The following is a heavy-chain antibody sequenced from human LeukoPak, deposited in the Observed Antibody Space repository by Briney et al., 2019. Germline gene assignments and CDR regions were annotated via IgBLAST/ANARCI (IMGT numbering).Heavy chain of an antibody. CDR3: AGAAKGVPAEQGYFDY. Sequence: GGSLRLSCTASGFTFGDYAMSWFRQAPGKGLEWVANIKQDGNEKFYVDSVKGRFTISRDNAKNSLYLQMNSLRVEDTAVYYCAGAAKGVPAEQGYFDYWGQGALVTVSS. D-gene: IGHD2-2*01. CDR1: GFTFGDYA. V-gene: IGHV3-7*01. CDR2: IKQDGNEK. J-gene: IGHJ4*02.